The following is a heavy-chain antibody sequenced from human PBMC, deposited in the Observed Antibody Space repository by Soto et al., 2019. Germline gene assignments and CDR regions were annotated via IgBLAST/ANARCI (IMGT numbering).Heavy chain of an antibody. V-gene: IGHV1-69*01. CDR2: IIPIFGTA. Sequence: RRSARHAPGQGLEWMGGIIPIFGTANYAQKFQGRVTITADESTSTAYMELSSLRSEDTAVYYCARGEFSYGDDALDIWGQGTMVTVSS. D-gene: IGHD5-18*01. J-gene: IGHJ3*02. CDR3: ARGEFSYGDDALDI.